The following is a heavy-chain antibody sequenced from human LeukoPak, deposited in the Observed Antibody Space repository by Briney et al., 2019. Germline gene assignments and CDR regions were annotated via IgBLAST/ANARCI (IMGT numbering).Heavy chain of an antibody. CDR3: ARDKGRHDSPV. J-gene: IGHJ3*01. CDR2: IYHSGSA. V-gene: IGHV4-38-2*02. D-gene: IGHD3-22*01. CDR1: GYSISSGYY. Sequence: SETLSLTCTVSGYSISSGYYWGWIRQPPGKVLEWIGSIYHSGSAYYNPSLKSRVTISVDTSKNQFSLKLSSVTAADTAVYFCARDKGRHDSPVWGQGTMVTVSS.